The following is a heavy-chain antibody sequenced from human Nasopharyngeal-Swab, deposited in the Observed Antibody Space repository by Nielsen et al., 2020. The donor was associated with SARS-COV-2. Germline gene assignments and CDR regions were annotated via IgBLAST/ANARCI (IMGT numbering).Heavy chain of an antibody. CDR3: ATDLAAAGKYYYYYGMDV. Sequence: SVKVSCKASGGTFSSYAISWVRQAPGQGLEWMGRIIPILGIANYAQKFQGRVTITADKSTSTAYMELSSLRSEDTAVYYCATDLAAAGKYYYYYGMDVWGQGTTVTVSS. V-gene: IGHV1-69*04. CDR1: GGTFSSYA. D-gene: IGHD6-13*01. J-gene: IGHJ6*02. CDR2: IIPILGIA.